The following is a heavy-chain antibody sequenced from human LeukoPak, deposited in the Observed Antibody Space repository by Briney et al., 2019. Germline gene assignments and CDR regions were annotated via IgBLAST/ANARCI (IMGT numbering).Heavy chain of an antibody. CDR3: ARDHSYCSSTSCYFHDAFDI. J-gene: IGHJ3*02. V-gene: IGHV3-23*01. Sequence: GGSLRLSCAASGFTFSSYAMSWIRQAPGKGLEWVSAISSSGGSTYYADSVKGRFTISRDNSKSTLYLQMNSLRAEDTAVYYCARDHSYCSSTSCYFHDAFDIWGQGTTVTVSS. D-gene: IGHD2-2*01. CDR2: ISSSGGST. CDR1: GFTFSSYA.